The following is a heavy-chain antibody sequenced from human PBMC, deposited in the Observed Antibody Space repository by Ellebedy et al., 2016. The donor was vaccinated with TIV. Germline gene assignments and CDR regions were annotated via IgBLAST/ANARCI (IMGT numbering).Heavy chain of an antibody. V-gene: IGHV3-23*01. CDR2: ISGGSNYT. J-gene: IGHJ6*02. D-gene: IGHD4-17*01. CDR3: AKDLSYGDFDYYYYGMDV. Sequence: GESLKISCVASGFSFSTYAMSWVRQAPGKGLEGVSTISGGSNYTYYADSVKGRFTISRDNSKNTLFLQMNSLRAEDTAAYYCAKDLSYGDFDYYYYGMDVWGQGTTVTVSS. CDR1: GFSFSTYA.